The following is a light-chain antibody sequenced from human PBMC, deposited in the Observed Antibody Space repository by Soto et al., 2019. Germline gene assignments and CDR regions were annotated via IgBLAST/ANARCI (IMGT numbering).Light chain of an antibody. J-gene: IGLJ2*01. V-gene: IGLV3-21*02. CDR2: DDT. CDR3: QVWDSALI. Sequence: SYVLTQPSSVSVAPGQTARIPCGGNNIGTKSVHWFQQKAGQAPVVVVFDDTVRPSGIPERFSASNSGNTATLIISRVDAGDEADYYCQVWDSALIFGGGTQLTVL. CDR1: NIGTKS.